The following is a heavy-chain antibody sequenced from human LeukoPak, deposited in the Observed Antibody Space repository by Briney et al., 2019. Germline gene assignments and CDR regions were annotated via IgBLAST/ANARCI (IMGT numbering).Heavy chain of an antibody. J-gene: IGHJ5*01. V-gene: IGHV4-31*03. Sequence: SETLSLTCTVSGGSISSGGYYWSWIRQHPGKGLEWIGEINHSGSSNYNPSLKSRVTISVDTSKNQFSLKLSSVTAADMAVYYCARAPSRYDVLTGYYGGWFDSWGQGTLVTVSS. CDR1: GGSISSGGYY. D-gene: IGHD3-9*01. CDR2: INHSGSS. CDR3: ARAPSRYDVLTGYYGGWFDS.